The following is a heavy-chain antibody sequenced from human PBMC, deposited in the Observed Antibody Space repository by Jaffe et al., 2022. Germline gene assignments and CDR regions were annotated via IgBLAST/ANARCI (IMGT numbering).Heavy chain of an antibody. J-gene: IGHJ6*03. CDR2: IVVGSGNT. V-gene: IGHV1-58*01. CDR1: GFTFTSSA. D-gene: IGHD2-15*01. CDR3: AAGVVPYYYYYMDV. Sequence: QMQLVQSGPEVKKPGTSVKVSCKASGFTFTSSAVQWVRQARGQRLEWIGWIVVGSGNTNYAQKFQERVTITRDMSTSTAYMELSSLRSEDTAVYYCAAGVVPYYYYYMDVWGKGTTVTVSS.